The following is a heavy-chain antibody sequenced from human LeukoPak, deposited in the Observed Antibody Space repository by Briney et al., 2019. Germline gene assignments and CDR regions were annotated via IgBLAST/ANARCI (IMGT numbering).Heavy chain of an antibody. D-gene: IGHD3-10*01. CDR3: ARVGWFGEYLYYFDY. CDR2: ISSSGSTI. V-gene: IGHV3-48*03. J-gene: IGHJ4*02. Sequence: GGSLRLSCAASGFTFSSYEMNWVRQAPGKGLGWVSYISSSGSTIYYADSVKGRFTISRDNSKNTLYLQMNSLRAEDTAVYYCARVGWFGEYLYYFDYWGQGTLVTVSS. CDR1: GFTFSSYE.